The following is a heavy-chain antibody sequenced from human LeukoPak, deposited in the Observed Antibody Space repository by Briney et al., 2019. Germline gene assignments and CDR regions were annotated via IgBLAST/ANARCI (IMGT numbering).Heavy chain of an antibody. D-gene: IGHD6-19*01. Sequence: PGRSLRLSCVASGFIFSSHGMHWVRQAPGKGLEWVGVIWYDGSNKYYAASVNGRSTISRDNSKNTLYLQMNSLRADDTAVYYCARDRYSSGWADAFDIWGQGTMVTVSS. J-gene: IGHJ3*02. CDR2: IWYDGSNK. CDR1: GFIFSSHG. V-gene: IGHV3-33*01. CDR3: ARDRYSSGWADAFDI.